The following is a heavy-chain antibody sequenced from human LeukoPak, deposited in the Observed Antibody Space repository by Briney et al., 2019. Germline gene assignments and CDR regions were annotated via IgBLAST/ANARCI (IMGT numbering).Heavy chain of an antibody. J-gene: IGHJ4*02. CDR3: ARQGQWLGTFDY. Sequence: SSETLSLTCTVSGGSISSYYWSWIRQPPGKGLEWIGYIYYSGSTNYNPSLKSRVTISVDTSENQFSLKLSSVTAADTAVYYCARQGQWLGTFDYWGQGTLVTVSS. D-gene: IGHD6-19*01. CDR1: GGSISSYY. CDR2: IYYSGST. V-gene: IGHV4-59*08.